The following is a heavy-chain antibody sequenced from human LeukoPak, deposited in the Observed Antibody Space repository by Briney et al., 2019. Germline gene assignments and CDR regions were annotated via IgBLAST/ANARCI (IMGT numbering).Heavy chain of an antibody. J-gene: IGHJ4*02. V-gene: IGHV1-2*06. Sequence: ASVKLSCKASGYSFSGHYIHWVRQAPGQGLEWMGQINPNSAASHYAQKFQDRVTMTSDTSINMAYMELRSLRSDDTAVYYCARDFYGSRPGAFDYWGQGTLITVSS. CDR3: ARDFYGSRPGAFDY. D-gene: IGHD3-10*01. CDR2: INPNSAAS. CDR1: GYSFSGHY.